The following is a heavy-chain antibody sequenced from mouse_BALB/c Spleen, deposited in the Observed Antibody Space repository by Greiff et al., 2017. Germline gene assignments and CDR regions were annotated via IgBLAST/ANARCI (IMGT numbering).Heavy chain of an antibody. V-gene: IGHV14-4*02. CDR1: GFNIKDYY. J-gene: IGHJ4*01. Sequence: EVQLQQSGAELVRPGASVKLSCTASGFNIKDYYMNWVKQRPEQGLEWIGWIDPENGDTEYAPKFQGKATLTADTSSNTASLQLSSLTSEDTAVYYGNAWRYGDGNDAMDYWGQGTSVTVSS. CDR3: NAWRYGDGNDAMDY. CDR2: IDPENGDT. D-gene: IGHD2-14*01.